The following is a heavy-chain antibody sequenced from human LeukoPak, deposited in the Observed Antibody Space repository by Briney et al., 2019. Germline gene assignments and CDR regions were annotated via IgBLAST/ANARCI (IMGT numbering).Heavy chain of an antibody. J-gene: IGHJ3*02. D-gene: IGHD6-19*01. V-gene: IGHV4-31*03. CDR1: GGSISSGGYY. Sequence: SETLSLTCTVSGGSISSGGYYWSWLRQHPGKGLEWIGYIYYSGSTYYNPSLKSRVTISVDTSKNQFSLKLSSVTAADTAVYYCASHRQWLPRPHFDIWGQGTMVTVSS. CDR3: ASHRQWLPRPHFDI. CDR2: IYYSGST.